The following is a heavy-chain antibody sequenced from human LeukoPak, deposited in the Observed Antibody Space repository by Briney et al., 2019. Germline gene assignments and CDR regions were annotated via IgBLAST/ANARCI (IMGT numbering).Heavy chain of an antibody. V-gene: IGHV3-23*01. CDR1: GFTFSDA. CDR2: ISDNGGRT. CDR3: ATDREGDPSAYYLV. D-gene: IGHD3-22*01. J-gene: IGHJ4*02. Sequence: PGGSLRLSCAASGFTFSDAWMHWVRQAPGKGLEWVSTISDNGGRTYYADSVKGRFTISRDNSKNTLFLQMNSLRAEDSAVYYCATDREGDPSAYYLVGGQGTLITVSS.